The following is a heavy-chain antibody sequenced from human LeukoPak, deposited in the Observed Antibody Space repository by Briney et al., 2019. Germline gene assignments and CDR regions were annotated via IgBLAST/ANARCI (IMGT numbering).Heavy chain of an antibody. Sequence: SETLSLTCAVSGGSISSSNWWSWVRQPPGKGLEWIGEIYHSGSTNYNPSLKSRVTISVDKSKNQFSLKLSSVTAADTAVYYCARVSQWLAYSFDYWGQGTLVTVSS. CDR3: ARVSQWLAYSFDY. CDR1: GGSISSSNW. D-gene: IGHD6-19*01. J-gene: IGHJ4*02. CDR2: IYHSGST. V-gene: IGHV4-4*02.